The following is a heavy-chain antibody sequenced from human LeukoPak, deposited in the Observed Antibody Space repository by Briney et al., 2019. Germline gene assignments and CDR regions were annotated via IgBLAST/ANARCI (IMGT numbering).Heavy chain of an antibody. V-gene: IGHV3-48*02. CDR3: ARVLKGVAVAGWGFDY. CDR1: GFTFSSYS. CDR2: ISSSSSTI. J-gene: IGHJ4*02. D-gene: IGHD6-19*01. Sequence: GGSLRLSCAASGFTFSSYSMNWVRQAPGKRLEWVSYISSSSSTIYYADSVKGRFTISRDNAKNSLYLQMNSLRDEDTPVYYCARVLKGVAVAGWGFDYWGQGTLVTVSS.